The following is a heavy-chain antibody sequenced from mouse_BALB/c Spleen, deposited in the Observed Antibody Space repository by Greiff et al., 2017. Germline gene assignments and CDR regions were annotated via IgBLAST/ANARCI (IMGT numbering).Heavy chain of an antibody. J-gene: IGHJ4*01. D-gene: IGHD2-1*01. CDR1: GFTFSSYA. CDR3: ARRGNYVIYYAMDY. CDR2: ISSGGST. V-gene: IGHV5-6-5*01. Sequence: EVMLVESGGGLVKPGGSLKLSCAASGFTFSSYAMSWVRQTPEKRLEWVASISSGGSTYYPDSVKGRFTISRDNARNILYLQMSSLRSEDTAMYYCARRGNYVIYYAMDYWGQGTSVTVSS.